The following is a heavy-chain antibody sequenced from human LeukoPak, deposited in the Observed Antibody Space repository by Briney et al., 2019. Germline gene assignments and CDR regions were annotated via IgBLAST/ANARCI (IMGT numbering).Heavy chain of an antibody. Sequence: SETLSLTCAVCGGSFSGYYWSWIRQPPGKGLEWIGEINHSGSTNYNPSLKSRVTISVDTSKNQFSLKLSSVTAADTAVYYCARGKPRYDFWSGYYRLAFDYWGQGTLVTVSS. CDR1: GGSFSGYY. CDR2: INHSGST. D-gene: IGHD3-3*01. V-gene: IGHV4-34*01. CDR3: ARGKPRYDFWSGYYRLAFDY. J-gene: IGHJ4*02.